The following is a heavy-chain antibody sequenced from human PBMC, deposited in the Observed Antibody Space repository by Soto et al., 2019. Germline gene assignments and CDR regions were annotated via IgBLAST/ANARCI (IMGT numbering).Heavy chain of an antibody. CDR3: AKGRGERYSASSR. Sequence: GGSLRLSCAASGFTFSSYGMSWVRQAPGKGLEGGSAISGSRGSTYYADSVKGRFTSSRDNSKNTLYLQMHSLRAEDTSVYSCAKGRGERYSASSRWGQGTLVTVSS. CDR2: ISGSRGST. CDR1: GFTFSSYG. V-gene: IGHV3-23*01. J-gene: IGHJ4*02. D-gene: IGHD2-15*01.